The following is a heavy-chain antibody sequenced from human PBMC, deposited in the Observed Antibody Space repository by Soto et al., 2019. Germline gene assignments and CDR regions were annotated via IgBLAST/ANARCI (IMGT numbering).Heavy chain of an antibody. J-gene: IGHJ4*02. CDR3: ASGVPGGGALYYFDY. V-gene: IGHV4-31*03. CDR1: GGSISSGGYY. CDR2: IYYSGST. D-gene: IGHD3-10*01. Sequence: SETLSLTCTVSGGSISSGGYYWSWIRQHPGKGLEWIGYIYYSGSTYYNPSLKSRVTISVDTSKNQFSLKLSSVTAADTAVYYCASGVPGGGALYYFDYWGQGTLVTVSS.